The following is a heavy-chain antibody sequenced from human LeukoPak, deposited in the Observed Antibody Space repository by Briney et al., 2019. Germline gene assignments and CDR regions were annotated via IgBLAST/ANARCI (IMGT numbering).Heavy chain of an antibody. D-gene: IGHD3-10*01. CDR3: ARAPSGYYNWFDP. CDR2: IWYDGSNK. J-gene: IGHJ5*02. CDR1: GFTFSSYG. Sequence: PGGSLRLSCAASGFTFSSYGMHWVRQAPGKGLEWVAVIWYDGSNKYYADSVKGRFTISRDNSKNTLYLQMTSLRAEDTAVYYCARAPSGYYNWFDPWGQGTLVTVSS. V-gene: IGHV3-33*01.